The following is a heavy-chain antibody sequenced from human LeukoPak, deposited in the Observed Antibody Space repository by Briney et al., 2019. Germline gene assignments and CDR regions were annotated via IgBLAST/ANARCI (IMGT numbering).Heavy chain of an antibody. CDR3: ARGAYNYDFWSGYQLWFGESHPPGHNWFDP. V-gene: IGHV4-59*11. Sequence: SETLSLTCTVSGGSISSHYWSWIRQPPGKGLEWIGYIYYSGSTNYNPSLKSRVTISVDTSKNQFFLKLSSVTAADTAVYYCARGAYNYDFWSGYQLWFGESHPPGHNWFDPWGQGTLVTVSS. CDR2: IYYSGST. D-gene: IGHD3-3*01. J-gene: IGHJ5*02. CDR1: GGSISSHY.